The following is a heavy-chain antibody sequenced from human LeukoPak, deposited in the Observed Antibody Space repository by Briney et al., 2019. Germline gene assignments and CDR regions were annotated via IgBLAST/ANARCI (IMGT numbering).Heavy chain of an antibody. Sequence: ASVKVSCKASGYTFTGYYMHWVRQAPGQGLEWMGWINPNGGGTNYAQKFQGRVTMTRDTSISTAYMELSRLRSDDTAVYYCARDQPYCSSTSCYTFWFDPWGQGTLVTVSS. V-gene: IGHV1-2*02. CDR1: GYTFTGYY. CDR3: ARDQPYCSSTSCYTFWFDP. J-gene: IGHJ5*02. CDR2: INPNGGGT. D-gene: IGHD2-2*02.